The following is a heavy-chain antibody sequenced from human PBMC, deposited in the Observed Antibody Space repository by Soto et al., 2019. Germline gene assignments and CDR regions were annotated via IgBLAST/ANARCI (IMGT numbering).Heavy chain of an antibody. CDR2: INRSGSSI. CDR1: GFTFSRYS. CDR3: AREPTMKEDAFDI. Sequence: PGGSLRLSCAASGFTFSRYSMNWVRQAPGKGLEWVSYINRSGSSIYYADSVRGRFSISRDNAKNSLYLQMNSLRDEDTAVYYCAREPTMKEDAFDIWGQGTMVTVSS. V-gene: IGHV3-48*02. J-gene: IGHJ3*02. D-gene: IGHD3-22*01.